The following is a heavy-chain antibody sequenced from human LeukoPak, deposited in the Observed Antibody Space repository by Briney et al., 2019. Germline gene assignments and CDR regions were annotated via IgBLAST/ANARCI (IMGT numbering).Heavy chain of an antibody. CDR1: GFTFSNSW. Sequence: GGSLRLSCAASGFTFSNSWMSWVRQAPGKGLEWVANIKQDGSEKYYVDSVKGRFTISRDNAKNSLYLQMNSLRAEDTAVYYCARDLYRIVVVPHYFDYWGQGTLVTVSS. CDR2: IKQDGSEK. CDR3: ARDLYRIVVVPHYFDY. J-gene: IGHJ4*02. V-gene: IGHV3-7*01. D-gene: IGHD3-22*01.